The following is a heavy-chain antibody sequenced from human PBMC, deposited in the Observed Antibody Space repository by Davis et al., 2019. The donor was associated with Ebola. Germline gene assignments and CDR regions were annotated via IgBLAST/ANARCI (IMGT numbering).Heavy chain of an antibody. V-gene: IGHV3-23*01. D-gene: IGHD6-19*01. Sequence: GESLKISCAASGFTFSSYAMSWVRQAPGKGLEWVSAISGSGGSTYYADSVKGRFTISRDNSKNTLYLQMNSLRAEDTAVYYCAKDGQWLVGYFDYWGQGTLVTVSS. J-gene: IGHJ4*02. CDR1: GFTFSSYA. CDR3: AKDGQWLVGYFDY. CDR2: ISGSGGST.